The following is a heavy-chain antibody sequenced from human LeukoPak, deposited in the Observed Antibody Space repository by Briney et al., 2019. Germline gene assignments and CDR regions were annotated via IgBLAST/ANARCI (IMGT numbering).Heavy chain of an antibody. CDR1: GYTFSSYG. J-gene: IGHJ5*02. Sequence: SVKVSCKASGYTFSSYGISWVRQAPGQGLEWMGWISAYNGNTNYAQMVQGRVTMTTDTSTSTAYMEVRSLRSDDTAMYYCARDVGDIVTIPAAISVPWGQGTLVTVSS. V-gene: IGHV1-18*01. CDR2: ISAYNGNT. CDR3: ARDVGDIVTIPAAISVP. D-gene: IGHD2-2*01.